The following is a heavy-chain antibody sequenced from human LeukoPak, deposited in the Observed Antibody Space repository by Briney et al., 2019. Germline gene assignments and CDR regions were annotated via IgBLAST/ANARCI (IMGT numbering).Heavy chain of an antibody. V-gene: IGHV3-74*01. J-gene: IGHJ4*02. CDR1: GFTFSSYW. CDR2: INEVGSAT. Sequence: GGSLRLTCAASGFTFSSYWMHWVRQVPGKGLAWVSRINEVGSATSNADSVKGRFTISRDNAKNALYLQMNSLRAEDTAVYYCVRDMFGGRDYWGQGTLVTVSS. D-gene: IGHD3-10*02. CDR3: VRDMFGGRDY.